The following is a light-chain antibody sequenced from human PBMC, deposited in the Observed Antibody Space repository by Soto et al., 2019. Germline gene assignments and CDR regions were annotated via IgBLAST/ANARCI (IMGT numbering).Light chain of an antibody. J-gene: IGLJ3*02. Sequence: QAVVTQPPSASGTPGQRVTISCSGSSSNIGGNTVNWYQQLPGTAPKLLIYSNSQRPSGVPDRFSGSKSGTSGSLAISGLQSGDEADYCCAAWDDSLNGPVFGGGTKLTVL. CDR3: AAWDDSLNGPV. CDR1: SSNIGGNT. V-gene: IGLV1-44*01. CDR2: SNS.